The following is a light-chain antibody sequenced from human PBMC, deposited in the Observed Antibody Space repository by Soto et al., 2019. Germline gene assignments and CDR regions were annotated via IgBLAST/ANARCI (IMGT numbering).Light chain of an antibody. Sequence: ALTQPASVSGSPGQSITISCTGTSSDVGGYNYVSWYQQHPGKAPKLMIYEVSNRPSGVSNRFSGSKSGNTASLTISGLQAEDEADYYCSSYTSSSTLYGFGTGTKVTVL. V-gene: IGLV2-14*01. J-gene: IGLJ1*01. CDR3: SSYTSSSTLYG. CDR2: EVS. CDR1: SSDVGGYNY.